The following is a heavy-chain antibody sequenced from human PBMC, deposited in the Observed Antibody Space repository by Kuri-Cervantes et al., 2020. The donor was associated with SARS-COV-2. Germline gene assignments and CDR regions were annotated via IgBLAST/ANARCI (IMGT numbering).Heavy chain of an antibody. CDR1: GFTFSSYA. V-gene: IGHV3-23*01. CDR3: AKNQLEVPGLGFDF. J-gene: IGHJ4*02. D-gene: IGHD6-19*01. CDR2: ISGSGYTI. Sequence: GGSLRLSCAASGFTFSSYAMSWVRQAPGKGLEWVSVISGSGYTIYYVDSVKGRFTISRDNSKNAMYLQMNGLRAEDTAIYYCAKNQLEVPGLGFDFWGQGTLVTVSS.